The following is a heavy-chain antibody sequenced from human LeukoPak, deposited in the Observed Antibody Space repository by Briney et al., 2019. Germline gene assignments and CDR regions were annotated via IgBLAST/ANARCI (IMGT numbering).Heavy chain of an antibody. CDR3: ARGIIGYCFDY. V-gene: IGHV1-18*01. D-gene: IGHD2-15*01. CDR1: GYTFTIYG. J-gene: IGHJ4*02. CDR2: ISAYGNT. Sequence: ASVKVSCKTSGYTFTIYGISWVRQAPGQGLEWMGLISAYGNTNYAQNLQGRVTMTTDTSTSTAYMELRSLRSDDTAVYYCARGIIGYCFDYWGQGTLVTVSS.